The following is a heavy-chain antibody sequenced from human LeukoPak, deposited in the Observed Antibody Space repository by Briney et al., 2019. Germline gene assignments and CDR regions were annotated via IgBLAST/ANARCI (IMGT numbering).Heavy chain of an antibody. CDR1: GFTFSNYW. CDR2: IKQDATQK. CDR3: ARDCGSDCSQAFDI. Sequence: PGGSLRLSCAAPGFTFSNYWMSWVRQAPGKRLECVADIKQDATQKYYVDSVEGRFTISRDNAKNSLYLQMNSLRVEDTAVYYCARDCGSDCSQAFDIWGQGTMVTVSS. D-gene: IGHD2-21*02. V-gene: IGHV3-7*05. J-gene: IGHJ3*02.